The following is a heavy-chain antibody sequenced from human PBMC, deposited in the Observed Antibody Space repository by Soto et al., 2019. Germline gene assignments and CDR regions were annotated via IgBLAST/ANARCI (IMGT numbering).Heavy chain of an antibody. J-gene: IGHJ4*02. CDR3: ARGTGWPYYFDY. CDR1: GGSISRSTHY. Sequence: PSETLSLTCTVSGGSISRSTHYWGWVRQPPGKGLEWIGTIYYSGSTYYNPPLKSRATISIDTAKNQFSLKLSSVTAADTAVYYCARGTGWPYYFDYWGRGTLVTVSS. D-gene: IGHD6-19*01. V-gene: IGHV4-39*01. CDR2: IYYSGST.